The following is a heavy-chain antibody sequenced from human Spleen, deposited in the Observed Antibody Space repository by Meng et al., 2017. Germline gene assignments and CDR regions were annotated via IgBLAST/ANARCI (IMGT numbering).Heavy chain of an antibody. CDR2: INSDGSST. V-gene: IGHV3-74*01. Sequence: GGSLRLSCAASGFTFSSFEMKWVRQAPGKGLVWVSRINSDGSSTSYADSVKGRFTITRDNAKNTLYLQMNSLRAEDTAVYYCARSPRLHFDYWGQGTLVTVSS. CDR3: ARSPRLHFDY. J-gene: IGHJ4*02. CDR1: GFTFSSFE.